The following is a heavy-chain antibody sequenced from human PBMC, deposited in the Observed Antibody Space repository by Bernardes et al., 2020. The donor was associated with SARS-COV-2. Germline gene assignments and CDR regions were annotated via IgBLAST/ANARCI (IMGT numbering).Heavy chain of an antibody. D-gene: IGHD3-16*01. CDR2: IYYSGST. J-gene: IGHJ5*02. V-gene: IGHV4-59*08. Sequence: SETLSLTCTVSGGSISSYYWSWIRQPPGKGLEWIGYIYYSGSTNYNPSLKSRVTISVDTSKNQFSLKLSSVTAADTAVYYCARHGSWGRDPNWFDPWGQGTLVTVSS. CDR1: GGSISSYY. CDR3: ARHGSWGRDPNWFDP.